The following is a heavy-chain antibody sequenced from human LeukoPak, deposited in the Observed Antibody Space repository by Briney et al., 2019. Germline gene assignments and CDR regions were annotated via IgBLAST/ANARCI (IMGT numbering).Heavy chain of an antibody. CDR3: ARDLSGWYGDFDY. CDR2: INPNNGGT. J-gene: IGHJ4*02. D-gene: IGHD6-19*01. CDR1: GYTFTGYY. Sequence: GASVKVSCKASGYTFTGYYIHWVRQAPGQGLEWMGRINPNNGGTNYAQKFQGSVTMTRDTSISTAYMELSRLRSDDTAVYYCARDLSGWYGDFDYWGQGTLVTVSS. V-gene: IGHV1-2*06.